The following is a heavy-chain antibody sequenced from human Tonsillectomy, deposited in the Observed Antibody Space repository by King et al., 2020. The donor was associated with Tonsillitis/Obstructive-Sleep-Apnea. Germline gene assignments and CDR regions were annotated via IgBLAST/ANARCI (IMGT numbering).Heavy chain of an antibody. CDR2: INHSGST. J-gene: IGHJ4*02. V-gene: IGHV4-34*01. CDR1: GGSFSGYY. D-gene: IGHD6-19*01. Sequence: VQLQQWGAGLLKPSETLSLTCAVYGGSFSGYYWSWIRQPPGKGLEWIGEINHSGSTNYNPSLKSRVTISVDTSKNQFSLKLSSVTAADTAVYYCARSSSGWRGGLYWGQGTLVTVSS. CDR3: ARSSSGWRGGLY.